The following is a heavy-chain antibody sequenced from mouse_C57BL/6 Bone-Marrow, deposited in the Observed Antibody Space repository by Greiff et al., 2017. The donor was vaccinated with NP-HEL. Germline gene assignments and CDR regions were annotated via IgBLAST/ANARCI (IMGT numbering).Heavy chain of an antibody. V-gene: IGHV7-3*01. CDR3: ARSPLGQYFDV. CDR1: GFTFTDYY. D-gene: IGHD3-3*01. Sequence: DVKLVESGGGLVQPGGSLSLSCAASGFTFTDYYMSWVRQPPGKALEWLGFIRNKANGYTTEYSASVKGRFTISRDNSQSILYLQMNALRAEDSATYYCARSPLGQYFDVWGTGTTVTVSS. J-gene: IGHJ1*03. CDR2: IRNKANGYTT.